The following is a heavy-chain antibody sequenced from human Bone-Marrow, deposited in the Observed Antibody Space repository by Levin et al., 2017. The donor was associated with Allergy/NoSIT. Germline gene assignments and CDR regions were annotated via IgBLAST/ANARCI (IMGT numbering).Heavy chain of an antibody. V-gene: IGHV3-23*01. J-gene: IGHJ3*02. Sequence: GESLKISCAASGFTFSSHAMSWVRQAPGKGLQWVSGISGSGGATVYVDSVRGRFTISRDNSKNTMYLQVNSLRAEDTAVYYCAKDVFSGSGSYTWGVFDIWGQGTMVAVSS. CDR1: GFTFSSHA. CDR3: AKDVFSGSGSYTWGVFDI. CDR2: ISGSGGAT. D-gene: IGHD3-10*01.